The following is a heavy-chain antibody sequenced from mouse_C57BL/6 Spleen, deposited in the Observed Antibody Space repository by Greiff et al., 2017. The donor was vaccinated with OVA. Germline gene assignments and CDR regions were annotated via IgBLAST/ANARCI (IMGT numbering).Heavy chain of an antibody. CDR1: DSEVFPIAY. CDR3: ARPFITTVVVPFDD. J-gene: IGHJ2*01. Sequence: QVQLKQSGSELRSPGSSVKLSCKDFDSEVFPIAYMSWVRQKPGHGFEWIGGILPSIGRTIYGEKCEDKATLDADTLSNTAYLELNSLTSEDSAIYYGARPFITTVVVPFDDWGQGTTRTVSS. D-gene: IGHD1-1*01. CDR2: ILPSIGRT. V-gene: IGHV15-2*01.